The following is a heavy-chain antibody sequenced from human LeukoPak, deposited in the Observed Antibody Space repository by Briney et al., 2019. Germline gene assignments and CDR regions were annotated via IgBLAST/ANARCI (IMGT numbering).Heavy chain of an antibody. D-gene: IGHD2-2*01. V-gene: IGHV4-30-4*01. Sequence: PSQTLSLTCTVSGGSISSGDYYWSWIRQPPGKGLEWIGYIYYSGCTYYNPSLKSRVTISVDTSKNQFSLKLSSVTAADTAVYYCARGRIVVVPAAMKFLGWFDPWGQGTLVTVSS. CDR3: ARGRIVVVPAAMKFLGWFDP. J-gene: IGHJ5*02. CDR2: IYYSGCT. CDR1: GGSISSGDYY.